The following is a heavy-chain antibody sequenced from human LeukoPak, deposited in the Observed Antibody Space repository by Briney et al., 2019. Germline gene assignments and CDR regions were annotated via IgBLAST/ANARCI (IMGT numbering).Heavy chain of an antibody. V-gene: IGHV1-18*01. CDR2: ISAYNGNT. J-gene: IGHJ4*02. Sequence: GASVKVSCKASGYTFTSYGISWVRQAPGQGLEGMGWISAYNGNTNYAQKLQGRVTMTTDTSTSTAYMELRSLRSDDTAVYYCARDARKWELLPNYFDYWGQGTLVTVSS. D-gene: IGHD1-26*01. CDR3: ARDARKWELLPNYFDY. CDR1: GYTFTSYG.